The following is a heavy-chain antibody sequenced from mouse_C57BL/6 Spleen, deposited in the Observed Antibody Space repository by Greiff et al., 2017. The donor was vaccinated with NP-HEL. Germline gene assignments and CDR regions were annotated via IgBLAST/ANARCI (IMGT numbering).Heavy chain of an antibody. D-gene: IGHD1-1*01. J-gene: IGHJ4*01. CDR2: INPNYGTT. CDR1: GYSFTDYN. CDR3: AKARRYGSSEAMDD. Sequence: QLQESGPELVKPGASVKISCKASGYSFTDYNMNWVKQSNGKSLEWIGVINPNYGTTSYNQKFKGKATLTVDQSSSTAYMQLNSLTSEDSAVYYCAKARRYGSSEAMDDWGQGTSVTVSS. V-gene: IGHV1-39*01.